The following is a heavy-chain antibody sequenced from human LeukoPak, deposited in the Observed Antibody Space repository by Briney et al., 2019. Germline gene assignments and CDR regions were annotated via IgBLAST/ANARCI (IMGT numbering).Heavy chain of an antibody. D-gene: IGHD3-22*01. CDR1: GFTFSSYA. V-gene: IGHV3-23*01. J-gene: IGHJ4*02. CDR2: ISGSGGST. Sequence: GGSLRLSCAASGFTFSSYAMSWVRQAPGKGLEWVSAISGSGGSTYYAYSVKGRFTISRDNSKNTLYLQMNSLRAEDTAVYYCAKGWANYYDSSGYYPKSEYYFDYWGQGTLVTVSS. CDR3: AKGWANYYDSSGYYPKSEYYFDY.